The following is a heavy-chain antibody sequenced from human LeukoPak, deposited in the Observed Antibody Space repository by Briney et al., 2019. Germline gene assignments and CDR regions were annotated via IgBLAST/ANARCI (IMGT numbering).Heavy chain of an antibody. J-gene: IGHJ3*02. D-gene: IGHD2-2*01. Sequence: PSETLSLTCSVSGVSVSDGRYYWTWIRQPPGKGLEWIGYKYYSGSAKYNPSLKSRLTIPIDTSKTQFSLHLSSVTAADTATYYCATPYCSSISCLDVFNMWGQGTRVTVSS. CDR3: ATPYCSSISCLDVFNM. V-gene: IGHV4-31*03. CDR1: GVSVSDGRYY. CDR2: KYYSGSA.